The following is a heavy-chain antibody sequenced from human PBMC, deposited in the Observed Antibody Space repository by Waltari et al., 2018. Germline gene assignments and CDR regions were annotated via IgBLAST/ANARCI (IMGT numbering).Heavy chain of an antibody. Sequence: QVQLVQSGAEVQKPGSSVKVSCKASGGPFSTSAISWVRQAPGQGLEWMGGIIPIFGTANYAQKFQGRVTITTDESTSTAYMELSSLRSEDTAVYYCARGYCSGGSCYEDFDYWGQGTLVTVSS. J-gene: IGHJ4*02. V-gene: IGHV1-69*05. CDR3: ARGYCSGGSCYEDFDY. CDR2: IIPIFGTA. CDR1: GGPFSTSA. D-gene: IGHD2-15*01.